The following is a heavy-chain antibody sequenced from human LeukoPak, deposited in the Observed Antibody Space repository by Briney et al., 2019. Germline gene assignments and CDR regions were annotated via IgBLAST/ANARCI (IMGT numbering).Heavy chain of an antibody. J-gene: IGHJ4*02. Sequence: GASVKVSCKASGYTFTSYGISWVRQAPGQGLEWMGGIIPIFGTANYAQKFRGRVTITADESTSTAYMELSSLRSEDTAVYYCASPEYSGSYAADYWGQGTLVTVSS. CDR1: GYTFTSYG. CDR2: IIPIFGTA. D-gene: IGHD1-26*01. CDR3: ASPEYSGSYAADY. V-gene: IGHV1-69*13.